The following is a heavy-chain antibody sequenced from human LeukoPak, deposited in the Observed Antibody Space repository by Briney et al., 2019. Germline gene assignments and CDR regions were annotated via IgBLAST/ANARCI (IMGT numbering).Heavy chain of an antibody. CDR1: GFTFSSYS. J-gene: IGHJ5*02. Sequence: GGSLRLSCAASGFTFSSYSMNWVRQAPGKGLEWVSSISSSSSYIYYADSVKGRFTISRDNAKNSLYLHMNSLRAEDTAVYYCARAGYCTNGVCHGYLPASNWFDPWGQGTLVTVSS. V-gene: IGHV3-21*01. D-gene: IGHD2-8*01. CDR3: ARAGYCTNGVCHGYLPASNWFDP. CDR2: ISSSSSYI.